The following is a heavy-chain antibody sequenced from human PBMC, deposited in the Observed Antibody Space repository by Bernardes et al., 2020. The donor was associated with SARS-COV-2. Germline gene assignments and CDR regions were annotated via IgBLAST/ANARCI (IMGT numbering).Heavy chain of an antibody. V-gene: IGHV1-69*02. Sequence: SVKVSCKASGGTFSSYTISWVRQAPGQGLEWMGRIIPILGIANYAQKFQGRVTITADKSTSTAYMELSSLRSEDTAVYYCARGMETVTTAYYYMDVWGKGTTVTVSS. CDR3: ARGMETVTTAYYYMDV. CDR2: IIPILGIA. J-gene: IGHJ6*03. D-gene: IGHD4-17*01. CDR1: GGTFSSYT.